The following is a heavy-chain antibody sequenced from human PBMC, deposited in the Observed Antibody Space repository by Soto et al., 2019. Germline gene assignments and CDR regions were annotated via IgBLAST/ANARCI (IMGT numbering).Heavy chain of an antibody. CDR1: GGSISSGDYY. D-gene: IGHD7-27*01. V-gene: IGHV4-30-4*01. J-gene: IGHJ4*02. CDR3: ARDGEGGGKLDY. Sequence: QVQLQESGPGLVKPSQTLSLTCTVSGGSISSGDYYWSWIRQPPGKGLEWIGYIYYIGTTYYNPSLKSRVTISVDTSKNQFSLKLSSVTAADTAVYYCARDGEGGGKLDYWGQGTLVTVSS. CDR2: IYYIGTT.